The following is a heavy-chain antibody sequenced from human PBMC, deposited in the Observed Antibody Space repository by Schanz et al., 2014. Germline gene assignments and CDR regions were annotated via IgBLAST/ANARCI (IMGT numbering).Heavy chain of an antibody. CDR3: AKDLAAVGVFDY. CDR2: INGSGNAT. CDR1: GFTFATYA. Sequence: EVKLLESGGGLVQPGGSLRLSCAASGFTFATYAMSWVRQAPGKGLEWVAAINGSGNATYYADSVKGRFTISRDNSKNTLDLQMNSLRAEDTAIYYCAKDLAAVGVFDYWGQGSLVTVSP. V-gene: IGHV3-23*01. J-gene: IGHJ4*02. D-gene: IGHD6-13*01.